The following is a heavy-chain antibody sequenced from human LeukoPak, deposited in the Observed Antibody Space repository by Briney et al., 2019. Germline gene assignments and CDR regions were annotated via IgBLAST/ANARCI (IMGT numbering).Heavy chain of an antibody. CDR2: MNPNSGDT. Sequence: ASVKVSCKASGYTFTSYEVNWVRQATGQGLEWMGWMNPNSGDTGYAQKFQGRVTMTRDTSISTAYMELSSLRSEDMAVYYCARGLAVAGTGHWGQGTLVTVSS. CDR3: ARGLAVAGTGH. CDR1: GYTFTSYE. D-gene: IGHD6-13*01. J-gene: IGHJ4*02. V-gene: IGHV1-8*01.